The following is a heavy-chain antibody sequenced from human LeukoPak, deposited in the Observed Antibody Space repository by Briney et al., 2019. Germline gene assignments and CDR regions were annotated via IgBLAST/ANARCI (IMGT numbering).Heavy chain of an antibody. D-gene: IGHD5-18*01. J-gene: IGHJ4*02. CDR1: GFTFSSYA. V-gene: IGHV3-30*18. Sequence: GGSLRLSCAASGFTFSSYAMSWVRQAPGKGLEWVAVISYDGSNKYYADSVKGRFTISRDNSKNTLYLQMNSLRAEDTAVYYCAKDRGRAHSYGSFDYWGQGTLVTVSS. CDR2: ISYDGSNK. CDR3: AKDRGRAHSYGSFDY.